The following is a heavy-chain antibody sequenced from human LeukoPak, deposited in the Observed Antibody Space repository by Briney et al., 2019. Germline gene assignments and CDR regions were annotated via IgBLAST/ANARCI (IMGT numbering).Heavy chain of an antibody. CDR1: GGSISSSSYY. D-gene: IGHD2-15*01. V-gene: IGHV4-39*07. Sequence: PSETLSLTCTVSGGSISSSSYYWGWIRQPPGKGLEWIGSIYYSGSTYYNPSLKSRVTISIDTSKNQFSPKLSSVTAAGTAVYYCXRLRLDEGIXXXXXXRVLXXXXXXXXXXXXXGSASAPXPDP. CDR2: IYYSGST. J-gene: IGHJ5*02. CDR3: XRLRLDEGIXXXXXXRVLXXXXXXXXXXXXXGSASAPXPDP.